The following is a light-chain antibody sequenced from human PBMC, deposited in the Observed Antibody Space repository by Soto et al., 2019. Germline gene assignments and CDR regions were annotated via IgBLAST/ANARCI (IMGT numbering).Light chain of an antibody. V-gene: IGKV1-17*03. CDR3: QQYNNWPPMST. CDR1: QGISIY. Sequence: DIQMTQSPSAMSASVGDRVTITCRASQGISIYLAWFQQKPGQVPRRLIYAASSLQSGVPSRFSGSGSGTEFTLTISSLRPEDFATYYCQQYNNWPPMSTFGQGTKLEMK. CDR2: AAS. J-gene: IGKJ2*01.